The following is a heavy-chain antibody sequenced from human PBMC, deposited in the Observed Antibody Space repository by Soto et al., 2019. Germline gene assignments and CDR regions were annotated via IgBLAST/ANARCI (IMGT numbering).Heavy chain of an antibody. J-gene: IGHJ4*02. CDR2: IYYSGNT. V-gene: IGHV4-30-4*01. Sequence: SETLSLTCTVSGDSISSGDYYWSWIRQPPGKGLEWIGCIYYSGNTYYNPSLKRRFSISVDTSKNQFSLQLSSVTVADTAVYYCARNYGGNVDYWGQGTLVTVSS. CDR3: ARNYGGNVDY. D-gene: IGHD4-17*01. CDR1: GDSISSGDYY.